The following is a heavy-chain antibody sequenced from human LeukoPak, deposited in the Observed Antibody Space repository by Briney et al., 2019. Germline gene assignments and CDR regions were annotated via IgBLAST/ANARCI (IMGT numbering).Heavy chain of an antibody. V-gene: IGHV3-48*03. CDR2: ISSSCSTI. J-gene: IGHJ5*02. CDR3: ARDLGQYYDTSDNWFDP. CDR1: GFTLSSYE. Sequence: SGGSLRLSCAASGFTLSSYEMNWVRQAPAKGLEWVSYISSSCSTIFYADSVKGRFTFSRDNAKNSLYLQMNSLRAEDTAVYYCARDLGQYYDTSDNWFDPWGQGTLVTVSS. D-gene: IGHD3-22*01.